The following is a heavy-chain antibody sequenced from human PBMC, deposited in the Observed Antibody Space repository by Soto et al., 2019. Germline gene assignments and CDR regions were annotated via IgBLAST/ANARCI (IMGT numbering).Heavy chain of an antibody. V-gene: IGHV2-5*02. CDR3: THSLRRPYCSGGRCYSFPY. CDR2: IYWDDDE. J-gene: IGHJ4*02. CDR1: GFSLTTNGVG. Sequence: QITLKESGPTLVKPTETLTLTCTFSGFSLTTNGVGVAWIRQPPGGAPEWLALIYWDDDERYSPSLRSKLTITTDTSKNPVVIKMTDMDPVDTATYYCTHSLRRPYCSGGRCYSFPYWGQGPLITVSS. D-gene: IGHD2-15*01.